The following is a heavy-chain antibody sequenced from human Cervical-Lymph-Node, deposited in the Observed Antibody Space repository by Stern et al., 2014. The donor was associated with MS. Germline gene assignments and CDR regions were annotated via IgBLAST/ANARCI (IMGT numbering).Heavy chain of an antibody. V-gene: IGHV4-61*02. Sequence: QLQLQESGPGLVKPSQTLSLTCTVYGGSISSGRYYWNWIRQPAGKGLECIGRVYASGSPDYNPSLKSRVTISIDPSKNQFSLKLSSVTAADTAVYYCARDFDTWGQGTLVTVSS. CDR3: ARDFDT. CDR1: GGSISSGRYY. J-gene: IGHJ4*02. CDR2: VYASGSP.